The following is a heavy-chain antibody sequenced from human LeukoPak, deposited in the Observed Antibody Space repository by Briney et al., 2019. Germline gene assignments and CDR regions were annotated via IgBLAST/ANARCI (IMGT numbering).Heavy chain of an antibody. D-gene: IGHD3-22*01. J-gene: IGHJ5*02. CDR2: ISSSSSYI. CDR3: ARDGGYDSTPSPRGWFDL. CDR1: GFTFSSYS. V-gene: IGHV3-21*04. Sequence: NAGGSLRLSCAASGFTFSSYSMNWVRQAPGKGLEWVSSISSSSSYIYYADSVKGRFTISRDNAKNSLYLQMNSLRAEDTAVYYCARDGGYDSTPSPRGWFDLWGQGTLVTVSS.